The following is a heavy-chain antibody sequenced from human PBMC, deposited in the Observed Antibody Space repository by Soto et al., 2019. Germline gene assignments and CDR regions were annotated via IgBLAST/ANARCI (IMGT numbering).Heavy chain of an antibody. CDR3: ARRIAMAAVTLGGDNWLDP. CDR2: VSTTAGT. CDR1: GDSVSRYH. Sequence: QVRLQESGPGLVKPSETLSLTCSVSGDSVSRYHWNWVRQSPGQGLEWIGFVSTTAGTVYNPSPASRVDVSLDTSKNQFSLTLTSVTAADTAVYYCARRIAMAAVTLGGDNWLDPWGQGTLVVVSS. D-gene: IGHD4-17*01. J-gene: IGHJ5*02. V-gene: IGHV4-4*08.